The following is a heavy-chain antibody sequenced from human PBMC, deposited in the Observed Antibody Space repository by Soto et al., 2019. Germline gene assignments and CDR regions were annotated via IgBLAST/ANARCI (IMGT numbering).Heavy chain of an antibody. CDR3: ARINSGYDYLYYYYGMDV. D-gene: IGHD5-12*01. CDR2: IYYSGST. CDR1: GGSISSSSYY. J-gene: IGHJ6*02. V-gene: IGHV4-39*01. Sequence: ETLSLTCTVSGGSISSSSYYWGWIRQPPGKGLEWIGSIYYSGSTYYNPSLKSRVTISVDTSKNQFSLKLSSVTAADTAVYYCARINSGYDYLYYYYGMDVWGQGTTVTVSS.